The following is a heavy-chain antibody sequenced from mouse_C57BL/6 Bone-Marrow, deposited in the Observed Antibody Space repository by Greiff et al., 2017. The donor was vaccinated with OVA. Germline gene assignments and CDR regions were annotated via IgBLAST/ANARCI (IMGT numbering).Heavy chain of an antibody. V-gene: IGHV3-8*01. CDR2: ISYCGST. CDR1: GYSITSDY. J-gene: IGHJ1*03. Sequence: EVMLVESGPGLAKPSQTLSLTCSVPGYSITSDYWNWIRKFPGNKLEYMGYISYCGSTYSNPSLKRRISITRDTSKNQYYLQLNSVTTEDTATYYCARYYDGSSHWYFDVWGTGTTVTVSS. D-gene: IGHD1-1*01. CDR3: ARYYDGSSHWYFDV.